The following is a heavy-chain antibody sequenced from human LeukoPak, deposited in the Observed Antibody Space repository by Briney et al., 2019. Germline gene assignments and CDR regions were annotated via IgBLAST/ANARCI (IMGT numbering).Heavy chain of an antibody. CDR1: GGSFSGYY. CDR2: INHSGRT. V-gene: IGHV4-34*01. D-gene: IGHD3-16*02. CDR3: ARGGRDYVWGSYRYKGCFDY. Sequence: SETLSLTCAVYGGSFSGYYWSWIRQPPGKGLEWIGEINHSGRTNYNPSLKSRVTISVDTSKNQFSLKLSSVTAADTAVYYCARGGRDYVWGSYRYKGCFDYWGQGTLVTVSS. J-gene: IGHJ4*02.